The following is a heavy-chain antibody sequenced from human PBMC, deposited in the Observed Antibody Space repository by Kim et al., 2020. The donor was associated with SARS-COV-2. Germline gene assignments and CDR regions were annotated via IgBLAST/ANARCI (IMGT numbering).Heavy chain of an antibody. V-gene: IGHV3-48*01. D-gene: IGHD3-10*01. J-gene: IGHJ4*01. CDR2: VSTSSRII. CDR3: ARDNPRRDSGNNFFDY. CDR1: GFTFSSYN. Sequence: LSLTCAASGFTFSSYNMNWVRQAPGKGLEWVSYVSTSSRIIYYADSVKGRFSISRDNAKNTLYLHMNSLRAEDTAIYYCARDNPRRDSGNNFFDYWG.